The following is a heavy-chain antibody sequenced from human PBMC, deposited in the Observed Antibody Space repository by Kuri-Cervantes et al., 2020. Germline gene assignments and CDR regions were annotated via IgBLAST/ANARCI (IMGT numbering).Heavy chain of an antibody. V-gene: IGHV3-30*03. D-gene: IGHD2/OR15-2a*01. J-gene: IGHJ4*02. CDR3: ARGSPPTLRAGDY. Sequence: GGSLRLSCAASGFTFSSYAMHWVRQAPGKGLEWVAVISYDGNDKYSTDSVKGRFTISRDNSKNTLYLQMNSLRAEDTAVYYCARGSPPTLRAGDYWGQGTLVTVSS. CDR2: ISYDGNDK. CDR1: GFTFSSYA.